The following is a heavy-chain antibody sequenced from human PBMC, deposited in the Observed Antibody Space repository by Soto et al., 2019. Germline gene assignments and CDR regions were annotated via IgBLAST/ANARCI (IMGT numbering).Heavy chain of an antibody. V-gene: IGHV4-59*01. CDR3: ARGWHLDY. CDR1: GGSISSYY. CDR2: IYYSGST. Sequence: ETLSLTCTVSGGSISSYYWSWIRQPPGKGLEWIGYIYYSGSTNYNPSLKSRVTISVDTSKNQFSLKLSSVTAADTAVYYCARGWHLDYWGQGTLVTVSS. J-gene: IGHJ4*02.